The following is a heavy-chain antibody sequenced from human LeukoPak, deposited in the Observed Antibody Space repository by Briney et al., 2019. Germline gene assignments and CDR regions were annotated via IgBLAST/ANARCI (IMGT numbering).Heavy chain of an antibody. J-gene: IGHJ4*02. V-gene: IGHV3-23*01. CDR2: VSGSGGYT. CDR3: AKGRPNYYDSSGHYYRRDGDY. D-gene: IGHD3-22*01. CDR1: GFTFSSDS. Sequence: GGSLRLSCAASGFTFSSDSMNWVRQGPGKGLEWVSSVSGSGGYTYYAGSVKGRFTISRDNSKNTLYLQMNSLRAEDTAIYYCAKGRPNYYDSSGHYYRRDGDYWGQGTLVTVSS.